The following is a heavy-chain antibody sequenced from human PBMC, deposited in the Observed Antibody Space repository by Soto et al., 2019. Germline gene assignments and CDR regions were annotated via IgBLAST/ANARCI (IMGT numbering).Heavy chain of an antibody. CDR2: IYPGDSDT. V-gene: IGHV5-51*01. J-gene: IGHJ6*02. Sequence: GESLKISCKGSGYSFTSYWIGWVRQMPGKGLEWMGIIYPGDSDTRYSPSFQGQVTISADKSISTAYLQWSSLKASDTAMYYCARDFCSSTSCHVDYYYGMDVWGQGTTVTVSS. CDR1: GYSFTSYW. D-gene: IGHD2-2*01. CDR3: ARDFCSSTSCHVDYYYGMDV.